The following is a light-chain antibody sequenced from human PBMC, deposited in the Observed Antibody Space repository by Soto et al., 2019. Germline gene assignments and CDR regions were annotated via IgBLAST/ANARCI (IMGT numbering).Light chain of an antibody. CDR3: ASWDDSLNGVV. V-gene: IGLV1-44*01. CDR2: KNN. CDR1: SSSIGRNT. Sequence: QSVLTQPPSASGTPGQRVTISCSGSSSSIGRNTVNWYQHLPGTAPKLLTYKNNKRPSGVPDRFSGSKSGTSASLAISGLQSEDEAEYYCASWDDSLNGVVFGGGTKLTVL. J-gene: IGLJ2*01.